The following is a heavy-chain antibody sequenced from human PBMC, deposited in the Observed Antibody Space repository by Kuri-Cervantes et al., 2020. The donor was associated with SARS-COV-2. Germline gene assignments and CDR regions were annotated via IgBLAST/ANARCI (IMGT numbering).Heavy chain of an antibody. J-gene: IGHJ6*02. V-gene: IGHV1-2*02. CDR1: GSSFTGYS. Sequence: SDTVSCKASGSSFTGYSMNCVRHVPGQGLEWMGWINPNSGGTNYAQKFQGRVTMTRDTSISTAYMELSRVRSDDTAVYYCARDGDSRSWDLSYYGMDVWGHGTRVTVSS. D-gene: IGHD6-13*01. CDR2: INPNSGGT. CDR3: ARDGDSRSWDLSYYGMDV.